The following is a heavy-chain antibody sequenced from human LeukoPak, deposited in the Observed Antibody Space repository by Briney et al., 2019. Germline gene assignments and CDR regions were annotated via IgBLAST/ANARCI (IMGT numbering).Heavy chain of an antibody. V-gene: IGHV3-23*01. Sequence: GGSLRLFCAASGFTFSSYAMSWVRQAPGKGLEWVSAISGSGGSTYYADSVKGRFTISRDNSKNTLYLQMNSLRAEDTAVYYCAKGRPTYYYDSSGYGFDYWGQGTLVTVSS. J-gene: IGHJ4*02. CDR1: GFTFSSYA. CDR2: ISGSGGST. CDR3: AKGRPTYYYDSSGYGFDY. D-gene: IGHD3-22*01.